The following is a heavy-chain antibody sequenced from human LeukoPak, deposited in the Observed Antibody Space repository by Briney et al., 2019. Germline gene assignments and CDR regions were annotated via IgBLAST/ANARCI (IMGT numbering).Heavy chain of an antibody. CDR2: ISGSGGRT. D-gene: IGHD3-22*01. CDR3: AKAYYDSSGYWGPFDY. Sequence: PGGSLRLSCAASGFTFSTYGMSWVRQAPGKGLDWVSAISGSGGRTSYADSVAGRFTVSRDNSKNTLYLQMNSLRAEDTAVYYCAKAYYDSSGYWGPFDYWGQGTLVTVSS. V-gene: IGHV3-23*01. J-gene: IGHJ4*02. CDR1: GFTFSTYG.